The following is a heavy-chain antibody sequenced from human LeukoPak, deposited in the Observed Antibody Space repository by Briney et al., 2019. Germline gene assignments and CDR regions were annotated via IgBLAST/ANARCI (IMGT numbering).Heavy chain of an antibody. V-gene: IGHV1-2*02. CDR3: ARGDIVVVVAATHWFGP. CDR1: GYTFTGYY. Sequence: EASVKVSCKASGYTFTGYYMHWVRQAPGQGLEWMGWINPNSGGTNYAQKFQGRVTMTRDTSISTAYMELSRLRSDDTAVYYCARGDIVVVVAATHWFGPWGQGTLVTVSS. D-gene: IGHD2-15*01. J-gene: IGHJ5*02. CDR2: INPNSGGT.